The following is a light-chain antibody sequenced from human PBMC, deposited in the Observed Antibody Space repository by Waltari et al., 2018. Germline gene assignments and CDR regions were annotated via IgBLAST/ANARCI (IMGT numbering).Light chain of an antibody. Sequence: QSALTQPASVSGSPGQSITISCIGTSSDIGAYDYVSWYQQTPGKAPKLLIYDVTKWPSWFSNLFSGSKSGNTASLTISGLQTEEEAHYYCSSFTSSTTWVFGGGTKVTVL. CDR3: SSFTSSTTWV. CDR1: SSDIGAYDY. CDR2: DVT. V-gene: IGLV2-14*03. J-gene: IGLJ3*02.